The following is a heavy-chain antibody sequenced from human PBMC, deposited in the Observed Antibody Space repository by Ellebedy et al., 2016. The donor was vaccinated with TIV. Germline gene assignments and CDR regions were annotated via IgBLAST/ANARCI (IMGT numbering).Heavy chain of an antibody. J-gene: IGHJ4*02. CDR3: ARDAMIWIFDS. CDR2: ISKSDTT. D-gene: IGHD3-22*01. CDR1: GFTFNSYS. V-gene: IGHV3-48*01. Sequence: PGGSLRLSCAGSGFTFNSYSMHWVRQAPGKGLERISYISKSDTTYYADSVRGRFTISRDNAKRSLFLQMNSLRLEDTAVYYCARDAMIWIFDSWGQGTLVTVSS.